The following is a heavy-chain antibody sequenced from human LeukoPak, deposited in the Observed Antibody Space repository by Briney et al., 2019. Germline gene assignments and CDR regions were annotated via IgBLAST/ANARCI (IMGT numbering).Heavy chain of an antibody. D-gene: IGHD1-26*01. Sequence: QTGGCLRLSCAASGFTFSSHWMHWVRQAPGKGLVWVSRINRDGSSTSYADSVKGRLTISRDNAKNTLYLQMNSLRAEDTAVYYCAREIVGAREFDYWGQGTLVTVSS. CDR1: GFTFSSHW. CDR2: INRDGSST. V-gene: IGHV3-74*01. J-gene: IGHJ4*02. CDR3: AREIVGAREFDY.